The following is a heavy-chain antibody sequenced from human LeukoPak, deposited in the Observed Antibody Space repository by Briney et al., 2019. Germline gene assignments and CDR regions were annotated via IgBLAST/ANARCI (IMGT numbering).Heavy chain of an antibody. J-gene: IGHJ3*02. CDR3: ARSAPHASYMIPHGAFDI. D-gene: IGHD3-22*01. V-gene: IGHV4-38-2*01. CDR1: GYSISSGYY. CDR2: IYHSGST. Sequence: PSETLSLTCAVSGYSISSGYYWGWIRQPPGKGLEWIGSIYHSGSTYYNPSLKSRVTISVDTSKNQFPLKLSSVTAADTAVYYCARSAPHASYMIPHGAFDIWGQGTMVTVSS.